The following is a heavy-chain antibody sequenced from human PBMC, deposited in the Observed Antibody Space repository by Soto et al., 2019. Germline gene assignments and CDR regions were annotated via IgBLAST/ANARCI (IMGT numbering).Heavy chain of an antibody. Sequence: GASVKVSCKASGYTFTSYGISWVRQAPGQGLEWMGWISAYNGNTNYAQKLQGRVTMTTDTSTSTAYMELRSLRSDDTAVYYCARIYTVTTYPRLDYWGHGTLVTVSS. CDR3: ARIYTVTTYPRLDY. D-gene: IGHD4-17*01. V-gene: IGHV1-18*04. CDR1: GYTFTSYG. J-gene: IGHJ4*01. CDR2: ISAYNGNT.